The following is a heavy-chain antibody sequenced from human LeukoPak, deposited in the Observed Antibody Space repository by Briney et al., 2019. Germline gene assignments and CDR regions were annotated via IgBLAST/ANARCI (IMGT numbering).Heavy chain of an antibody. Sequence: GESLKISCKGSGYIFSNYWIGWVRQMPGKGLEWMGIIYPGDSNTRDSPSFQGQVTISVDKSISTAYLQWSSLKASDTAMYYCARFAYGSDYFPGHYWGQGTLVTVSS. D-gene: IGHD3-22*01. J-gene: IGHJ4*02. CDR3: ARFAYGSDYFPGHY. CDR1: GYIFSNYW. V-gene: IGHV5-51*01. CDR2: IYPGDSNT.